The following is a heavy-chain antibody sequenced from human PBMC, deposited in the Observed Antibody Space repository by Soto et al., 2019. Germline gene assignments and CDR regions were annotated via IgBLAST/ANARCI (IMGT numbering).Heavy chain of an antibody. V-gene: IGHV4-39*07. CDR1: GGSISSSSYY. D-gene: IGHD3-22*01. Sequence: SETLSLTCTVSGGSISSSSYYWGWIRQPPGKRLEWIGSIYYSGSTYYNPSLKSRVTISVDTSKNQFSLKLSSVTAADTAVYYCARAYYYDSSGYYLDYWGQGTLVTVSS. CDR3: ARAYYYDSSGYYLDY. J-gene: IGHJ4*02. CDR2: IYYSGST.